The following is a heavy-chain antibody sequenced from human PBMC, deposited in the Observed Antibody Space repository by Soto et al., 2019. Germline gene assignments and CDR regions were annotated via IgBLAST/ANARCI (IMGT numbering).Heavy chain of an antibody. CDR2: IFDSGDT. J-gene: IGHJ4*02. CDR3: VSRTRPGSSYFDN. Sequence: SETLSLTCTVSGGSISTYSWTWIRQPPGKGLEWIGHIFDSGDTNYNPSLKSRLTISIDTSKNQFSLQLKSVTAADTAVYYCVSRTRPGSSYFDNWGQGTLVTVSS. CDR1: GGSISTYS. V-gene: IGHV4-59*01. D-gene: IGHD3-10*01.